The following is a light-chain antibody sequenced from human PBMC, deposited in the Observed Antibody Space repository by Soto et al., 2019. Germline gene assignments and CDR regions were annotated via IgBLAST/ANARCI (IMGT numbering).Light chain of an antibody. CDR1: QSGISIY. Sequence: EIVLTQSPGTLSLSPGERATLSCRASQSGISIYLSFYHQKPVQAPRLLLYGASRRATCIPDRFSGSGSGTDFTLTISRLEPEDFAVYYCQQYGSSPWTFGQGTKVDIK. V-gene: IGKV3-20*01. J-gene: IGKJ1*01. CDR3: QQYGSSPWT. CDR2: GAS.